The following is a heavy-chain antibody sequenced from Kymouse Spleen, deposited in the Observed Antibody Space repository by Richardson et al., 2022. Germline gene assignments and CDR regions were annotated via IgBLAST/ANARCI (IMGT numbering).Heavy chain of an antibody. CDR3: AKEGTMVRGVISYNWFDP. Sequence: QVQLVESGGGVVQPGRSLRLSCAASGFTFSSYGMHWVRQAPGKGLEWVAVISYDGSNKYYADSVKGRFTISRDNSKNTLYLQMNSLRAEDTAVYYCAKEGTMVRGVISYNWFDPWGQGTLVTVSS. V-gene: IGHV3-30*18. CDR2: ISYDGSNK. J-gene: IGHJ5*02. CDR1: GFTFSSYG. D-gene: IGHD3-10*01.